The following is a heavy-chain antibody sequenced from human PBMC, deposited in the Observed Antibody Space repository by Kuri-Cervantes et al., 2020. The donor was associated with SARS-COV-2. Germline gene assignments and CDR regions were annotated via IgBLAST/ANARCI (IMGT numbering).Heavy chain of an antibody. J-gene: IGHJ4*02. V-gene: IGHV4-34*01. CDR1: GGSFSGYY. CDR2: INHSGST. D-gene: IGHD6-13*01. Sequence: SETLSLTCAVYGGSFSGYYWSWIRQPPGKGLEWIGEINHSGSTNYNPSLKSRVTISVDTSKNQFSLKLSSVTAADTAVYYCVRVGPSSSKNYFVYWGQGTLVTVSS. CDR3: VRVGPSSSKNYFVY.